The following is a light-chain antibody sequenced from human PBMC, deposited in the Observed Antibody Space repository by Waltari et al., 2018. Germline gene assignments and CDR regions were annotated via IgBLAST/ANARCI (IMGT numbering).Light chain of an antibody. CDR2: VDNDGSR. CDR3: QTWDSGIWV. CDR1: SGHNNYA. V-gene: IGLV4-69*01. J-gene: IGLJ3*02. Sequence: QLVLTQSPSASASLGASVKLTCTLSSGHNNYAIAWPQQQPEKGPRSLMKVDNDGSRTKGDGIPDRFSGSTSGAERYLTISSLQSEDEADYYCQTWDSGIWVFGGGTKLTVL.